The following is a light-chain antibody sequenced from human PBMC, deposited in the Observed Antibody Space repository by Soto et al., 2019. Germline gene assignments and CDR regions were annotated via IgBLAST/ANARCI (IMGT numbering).Light chain of an antibody. CDR3: AAWDDSLNAYV. Sequence: QSVLTQSPSASGTPGQRVTISCSGSSSNIGSNTVNWYQQLPGTAPKLLIFSNNQRPSGVPARFSGSKSGTSASLAISGLQSEDEADYYCAAWDDSLNAYVFGTGTKVTVL. CDR2: SNN. J-gene: IGLJ1*01. V-gene: IGLV1-44*01. CDR1: SSNIGSNT.